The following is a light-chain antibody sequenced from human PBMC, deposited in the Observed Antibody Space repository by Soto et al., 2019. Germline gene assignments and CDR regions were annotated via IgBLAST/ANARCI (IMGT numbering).Light chain of an antibody. Sequence: QSVLTQPPSASGTPGQRVTISCSGSSSNIGTNYVYWYQQLPGAAPKLLIYRSNQRPSGVPDRFSGSKSGTSASLAISGLRSEAEADYYCAAWDDSLRGPLFVFGTGTKVTVL. V-gene: IGLV1-47*01. CDR3: AAWDDSLRGPLFV. CDR1: SSNIGTNY. J-gene: IGLJ1*01. CDR2: RSN.